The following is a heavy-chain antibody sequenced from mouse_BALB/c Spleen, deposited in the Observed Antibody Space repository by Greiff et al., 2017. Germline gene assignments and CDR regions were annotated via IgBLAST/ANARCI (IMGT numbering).Heavy chain of an antibody. CDR3: AKEGRGSSYWYFDV. D-gene: IGHD1-1*01. Sequence: VMLVESGPGLVAPSQSLSITCTVSGFSLTDYGVSWIRQPPGKGLEWLGVIWGGGSTYYNSALKSRLSISKDNSKGQVFLKMNSLQTDDTAMYYGAKEGRGSSYWYFDVWGAGTTVTVSS. J-gene: IGHJ1*01. V-gene: IGHV2-6-5*01. CDR2: IWGGGST. CDR1: GFSLTDYG.